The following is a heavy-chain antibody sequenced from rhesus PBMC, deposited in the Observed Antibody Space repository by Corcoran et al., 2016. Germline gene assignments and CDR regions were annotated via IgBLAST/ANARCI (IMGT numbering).Heavy chain of an antibody. Sequence: QLQLQESGPGLVKPSETLSVTCAVSGGSISSSYWSWIRQAPGKGREWIGYIYGSGSSTNYNPSLKSRVTLSVDTSTNQFSRKLSSVTAADTAVYYCARGGYSSGWSSGNSLDVWGRGVLVTVSS. V-gene: IGHV4-169*01. CDR2: IYGSGSST. D-gene: IGHD6S26*01. CDR1: GGSISSSY. CDR3: ARGGYSSGWSSGNSLDV. J-gene: IGHJ5-2*02.